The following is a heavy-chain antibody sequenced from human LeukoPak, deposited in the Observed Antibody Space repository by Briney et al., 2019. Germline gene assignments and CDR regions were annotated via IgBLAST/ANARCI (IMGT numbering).Heavy chain of an antibody. V-gene: IGHV3-21*01. CDR2: ISSSSSYI. Sequence: GGSLRLSCAASGFTFSSYSMNWVRQAPGKGLEWVSSISSSSSYIYYADSVKGRFTISRDNAKNSLYLQMNSLRAEDTAVYYCARGAAYGSAYFDYWGQGTLVTVSS. CDR3: ARGAAYGSAYFDY. D-gene: IGHD3-10*01. CDR1: GFTFSSYS. J-gene: IGHJ4*02.